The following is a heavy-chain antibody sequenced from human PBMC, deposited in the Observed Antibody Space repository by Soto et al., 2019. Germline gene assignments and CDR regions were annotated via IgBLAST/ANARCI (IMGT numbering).Heavy chain of an antibody. J-gene: IGHJ4*02. CDR1: GGSISSSSFH. D-gene: IGHD2-2*01. CDR2: IFYSGTP. CDR3: ARHCVSTRCYLSGDY. V-gene: IGHV4-39*01. Sequence: QLQLQESGPGLVKPSETLSLTCTVSGGSISSSSFHWGWIRQPPGKGLEWIGSIFYSGTPYYNPSLKSRVTIFVDTSKNHFSLKLSSVTAADTAVYFCARHCVSTRCYLSGDYWGQGTLVTVSS.